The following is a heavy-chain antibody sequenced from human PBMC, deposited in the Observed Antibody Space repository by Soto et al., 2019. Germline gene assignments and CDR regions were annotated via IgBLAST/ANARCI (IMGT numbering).Heavy chain of an antibody. D-gene: IGHD2-15*01. CDR3: AKNLYCSGGSCYGFAVLY. CDR2: ISGSGGST. Sequence: GSLRLSCAASGFTFSSYAMSWVRPAPGKGLEWVSAISGSGGSTYYADSVKGRFTISRDNSKNTLYLQMNSLRAEDTAVYYCAKNLYCSGGSCYGFAVLYWGQGTLVTVSS. J-gene: IGHJ4*02. V-gene: IGHV3-23*01. CDR1: GFTFSSYA.